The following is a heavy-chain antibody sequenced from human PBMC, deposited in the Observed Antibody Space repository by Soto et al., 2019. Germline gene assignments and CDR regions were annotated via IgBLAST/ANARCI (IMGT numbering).Heavy chain of an antibody. J-gene: IGHJ3*02. D-gene: IGHD3-22*01. Sequence: SETLSLTCAVSGDSISRSYWWSWVRQLPGKGLEWIGEIYHSGSTNYNPSLKSRVTISVDKSKNQFSLKLSSVTAADTAVYYCARDRYDSSGYVIIDAFDIWGQGTMVTVSS. CDR1: GDSISRSYW. CDR2: IYHSGST. V-gene: IGHV4-4*02. CDR3: ARDRYDSSGYVIIDAFDI.